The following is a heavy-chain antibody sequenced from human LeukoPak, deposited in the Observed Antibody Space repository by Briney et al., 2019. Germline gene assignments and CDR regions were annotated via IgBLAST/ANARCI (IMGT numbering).Heavy chain of an antibody. CDR2: INAGNGNT. J-gene: IGHJ6*02. D-gene: IGHD5-12*01. Sequence: ASVKVSCKASGYTFTSYAMHWVRQAPGQRLEWMGWINAGNGNTKYSQKFQGRVTITRDTSASTAYMELSSLRSEDTAVYYCARVDIVATSYGMDVWGQGTTVTVSS. V-gene: IGHV1-3*01. CDR1: GYTFTSYA. CDR3: ARVDIVATSYGMDV.